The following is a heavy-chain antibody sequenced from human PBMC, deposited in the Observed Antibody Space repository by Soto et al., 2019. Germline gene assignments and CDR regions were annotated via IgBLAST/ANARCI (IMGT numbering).Heavy chain of an antibody. Sequence: QVQLQQWGAGLLKPSETLSLTCAVNGGSFSAYYWTWIRQPPGRGLEWIGEIDHSGSTNYNPSLESRVTISIDTAKNRFSLNVTSVTAADTAMYYCARHYSGSYYSHWFDPWGQGTLVTVSS. D-gene: IGHD1-26*01. CDR1: GGSFSAYY. V-gene: IGHV4-34*01. J-gene: IGHJ5*02. CDR3: ARHYSGSYYSHWFDP. CDR2: IDHSGST.